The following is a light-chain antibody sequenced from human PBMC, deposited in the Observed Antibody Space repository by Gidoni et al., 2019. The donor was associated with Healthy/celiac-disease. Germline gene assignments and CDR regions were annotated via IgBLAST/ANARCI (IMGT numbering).Light chain of an antibody. J-gene: IGKJ2*01. V-gene: IGKV1-33*01. Sequence: DIQMTQSPSSLSASVGDRVTLTCQASQDISNYVNWYQQRPGKAPKLLFYDASNLETGVPSRSSGSGSGTDFTFTISSVQPGVIATYFCPPYDILPTFGQGTKLEIK. CDR2: DAS. CDR1: QDISNY. CDR3: PPYDILPT.